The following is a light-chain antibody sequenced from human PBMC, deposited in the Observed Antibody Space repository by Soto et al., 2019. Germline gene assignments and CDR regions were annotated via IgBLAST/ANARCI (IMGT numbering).Light chain of an antibody. CDR2: DVS. CDR1: SSDIGGYNF. Sequence: QSALTQPASVSGSPGQSITISCTGTSSDIGGYNFVSWYQQHPGKAPKLMIYDVSNRPSGISDRFSGSKSGNTASLTISGLQAGDEADYYCSTYTRSNRVFGGGTKLTVL. CDR3: STYTRSNRV. V-gene: IGLV2-14*03. J-gene: IGLJ3*02.